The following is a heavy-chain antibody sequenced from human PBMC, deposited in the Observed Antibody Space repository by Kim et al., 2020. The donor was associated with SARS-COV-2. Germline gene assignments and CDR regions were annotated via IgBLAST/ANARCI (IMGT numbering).Heavy chain of an antibody. CDR1: GYTFTSYG. V-gene: IGHV1-18*04. CDR3: ARIWIYYDSSGSRAFDI. Sequence: ASVKVSCKASGYTFTSYGISWVRQAPGQGLEWMGWISAYNGNTNYAQKLQGRVTMTTDTSTSTAYMELRSLRSDDTAVYYCARIWIYYDSSGSRAFDIWGQGTMVTVSS. D-gene: IGHD3-22*01. CDR2: ISAYNGNT. J-gene: IGHJ3*02.